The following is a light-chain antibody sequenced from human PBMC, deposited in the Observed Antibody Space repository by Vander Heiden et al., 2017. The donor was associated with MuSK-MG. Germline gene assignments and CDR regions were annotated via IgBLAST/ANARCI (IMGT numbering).Light chain of an antibody. CDR1: QSISSY. CDR3: QQSVITPMT. J-gene: IGKJ1*01. Sequence: DIQMTQSPSSLSASIGDRVTITCRASQSISSYLNWYQQKPGKAPKLLIYAGSDLQSGVPSNFSGRGSGTDFTLTISRLQPEDFATYYCQQSVITPMTFGQGTKVEIK. V-gene: IGKV1-39*01. CDR2: AGS.